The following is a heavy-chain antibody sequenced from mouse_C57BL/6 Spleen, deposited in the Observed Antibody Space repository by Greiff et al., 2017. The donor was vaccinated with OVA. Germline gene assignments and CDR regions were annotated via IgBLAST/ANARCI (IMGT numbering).Heavy chain of an antibody. D-gene: IGHD1-1*01. CDR2: LYPGSGST. J-gene: IGHJ2*01. CDR1: GYTFTSYW. V-gene: IGHV1-55*01. CDR3: ARTTTVLAADYYFDY. Sequence: QVQLQQPGAELVKPGASVKMSCKASGYTFTSYWITWVKQRPGQGLEWIGDLYPGSGSTNYNEKFKSKATLTVDTSSSTAYMQLSSLTSEDSAVYYCARTTTVLAADYYFDYWGQGTTLTVSS.